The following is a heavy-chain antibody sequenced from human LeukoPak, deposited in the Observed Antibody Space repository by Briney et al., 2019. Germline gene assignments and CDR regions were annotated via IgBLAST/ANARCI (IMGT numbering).Heavy chain of an antibody. J-gene: IGHJ4*02. CDR3: ARGKHGFDY. CDR2: IYHSGST. V-gene: IGHV4-30-2*01. CDR1: GGSISSGGYY. Sequence: SQTLSLTCTVSGGSISSGGYYWSWIRQPPGKGLEWIGYIYHSGSTYYNPSLKSRVTISVDRSENQFSLKLSSVTAADTAVYYCARGKHGFDYWGQGTLVTVSS.